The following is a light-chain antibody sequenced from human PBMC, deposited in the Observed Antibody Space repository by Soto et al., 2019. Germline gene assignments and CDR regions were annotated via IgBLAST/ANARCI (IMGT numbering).Light chain of an antibody. Sequence: QSVLTQPASVSGSPGQSITISCTGTSSDVGGYNYVSWYQQHPGKAPKLVIYDVSNRPSRVSNRFSGSKSGNTASLTISGLQAEDEADYYCNSYTSSSTYVFGTGTKVTVL. V-gene: IGLV2-14*01. CDR2: DVS. CDR1: SSDVGGYNY. J-gene: IGLJ1*01. CDR3: NSYTSSSTYV.